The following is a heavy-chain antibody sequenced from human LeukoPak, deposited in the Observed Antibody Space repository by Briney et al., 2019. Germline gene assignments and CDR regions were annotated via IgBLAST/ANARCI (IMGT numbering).Heavy chain of an antibody. J-gene: IGHJ4*02. CDR1: GGFISNYY. D-gene: IGHD2-15*01. CDR3: ARALRSGDYFDY. CDR2: IYSSGTT. Sequence: PSETLSLTCTVSGGFISNYYWSWIRQPAGKGLEWIGRIYSSGTTKYNPSLKSRVTISVDKSKTQFSLKLSSVTAADTAVYYCARALRSGDYFDYWGQGTLVTVSS. V-gene: IGHV4-4*07.